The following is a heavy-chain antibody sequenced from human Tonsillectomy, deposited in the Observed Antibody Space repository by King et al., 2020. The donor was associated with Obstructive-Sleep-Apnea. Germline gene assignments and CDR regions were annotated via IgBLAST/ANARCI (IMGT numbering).Heavy chain of an antibody. Sequence: VQLVESGGGLVQPGGSLRLSCAASGFTVSSNYMSWVRQAPGKGLEWVSVIYSGGSIYYADSVKGRFTISRHNSKNTLYLQMNSLRAEDTAVYYCARESSYYYYGMDVWGQGTTVTVSS. CDR1: GFTVSSNY. D-gene: IGHD1-26*01. J-gene: IGHJ6*02. V-gene: IGHV3-53*04. CDR2: IYSGGSI. CDR3: ARESSYYYYGMDV.